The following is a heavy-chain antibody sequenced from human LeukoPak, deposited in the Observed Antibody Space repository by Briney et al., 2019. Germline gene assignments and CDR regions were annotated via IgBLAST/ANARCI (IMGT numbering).Heavy chain of an antibody. CDR2: IRSSGSPI. V-gene: IGHV3-48*01. D-gene: IGHD6-13*01. J-gene: IGHJ4*02. Sequence: GGSLRLSCAASGFTFSSYSMNWVRQAPGKGLEWVAYIRSSGSPIYYADSVKGRFTISRDSSKNTLYFQMNSLRAEDTAVYYCARVVRMAAGMNYYLDYWGQGTLVTVSS. CDR3: ARVVRMAAGMNYYLDY. CDR1: GFTFSSYS.